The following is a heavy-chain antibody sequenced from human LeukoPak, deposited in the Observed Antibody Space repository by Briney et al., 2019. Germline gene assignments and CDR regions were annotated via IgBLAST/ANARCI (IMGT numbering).Heavy chain of an antibody. CDR2: ISSSGSTI. CDR1: GFTFSDYY. Sequence: GGSLRVSCAASGFTFSDYYMSWIRQARGKGLEWVSYISSSGSTIYYADSVKGRFTISRDNAKNSLYLQMNSLRAEDTAVYYCARAPPHGYSNGYYFDYWGQGTLVTVSP. D-gene: IGHD4-11*01. J-gene: IGHJ4*02. CDR3: ARAPPHGYSNGYYFDY. V-gene: IGHV3-11*01.